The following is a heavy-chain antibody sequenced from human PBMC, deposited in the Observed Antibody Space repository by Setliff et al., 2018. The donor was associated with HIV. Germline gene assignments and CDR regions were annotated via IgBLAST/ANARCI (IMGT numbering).Heavy chain of an antibody. J-gene: IGHJ4*02. Sequence: SETLSLTCAVSGYSISSGCYWGWIRQPPGKGLEWIGSMYHTGSTYYSPSLNSRFTISVDTSKNQFSLKLRSVTAADTAVYYCARLPDINSWPFDYWARGTLVTVSS. V-gene: IGHV4-38-2*01. CDR3: ARLPDINSWPFDY. CDR2: MYHTGST. CDR1: GYSISSGCY. D-gene: IGHD6-13*01.